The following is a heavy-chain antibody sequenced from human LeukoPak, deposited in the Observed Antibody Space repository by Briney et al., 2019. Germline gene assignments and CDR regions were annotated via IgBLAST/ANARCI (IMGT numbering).Heavy chain of an antibody. CDR3: ARDFVPANYFDY. CDR1: GFTFTSYV. V-gene: IGHV3-23*01. Sequence: GGSLRLSCAASGFTFTSYVMSWVRQAPGKGLEWVSAISGSGGSTYYADSVKGRFTISRDNSKNTLYLQMNSLRAEDTAVYYCARDFVPANYFDYWGQGTLVTVSS. CDR2: ISGSGGST. J-gene: IGHJ4*02. D-gene: IGHD2-2*01.